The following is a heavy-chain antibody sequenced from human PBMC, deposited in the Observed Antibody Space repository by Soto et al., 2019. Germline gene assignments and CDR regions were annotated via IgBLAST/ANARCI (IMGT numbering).Heavy chain of an antibody. CDR1: GYRFTSSW. V-gene: IGHV5-10-1*01. Sequence: GESLKISCAASGYRFTSSWITWVRHIPGKGLEWMATIDPTNSNINYNPSFRGHVTLSVDKSASTAYLEWISLRASDTAIYYCARLRGVGGGGAYWGQGTLVTVSS. CDR2: IDPTNSNI. CDR3: ARLRGVGGGGAY. D-gene: IGHD3-10*01. J-gene: IGHJ4*03.